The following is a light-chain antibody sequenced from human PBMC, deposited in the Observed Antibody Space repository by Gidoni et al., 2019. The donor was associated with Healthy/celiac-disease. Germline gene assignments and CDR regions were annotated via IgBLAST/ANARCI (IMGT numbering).Light chain of an antibody. J-gene: IGKJ4*02. CDR3: QQYNNWPPA. Sequence: EIVMTQSPATLSVSPGERATLSCRASQSVSSNLAWYQQKPGQSPRLRLYGAATRATGIPARVSGSGSGTEFTLTISSLQSEDFAVYYCQQYNNWPPAFGGGTKVEIK. CDR1: QSVSSN. CDR2: GAA. V-gene: IGKV3-15*01.